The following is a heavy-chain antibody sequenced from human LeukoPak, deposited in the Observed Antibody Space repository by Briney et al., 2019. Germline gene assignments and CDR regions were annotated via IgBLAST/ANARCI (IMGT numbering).Heavy chain of an antibody. D-gene: IGHD6-19*01. CDR2: ISSSGSTI. Sequence: GGSLRLSCAASGFTFSSYEMNWVRQAPGRGLEWISYISSSGSTIYYADSVKGRFTISRDNAKSSLYLQMNSLRAEDTAFYYCARRVYSSGWYDPTFDYWGQGTLVTVSS. J-gene: IGHJ4*02. CDR3: ARRVYSSGWYDPTFDY. V-gene: IGHV3-48*03. CDR1: GFTFSSYE.